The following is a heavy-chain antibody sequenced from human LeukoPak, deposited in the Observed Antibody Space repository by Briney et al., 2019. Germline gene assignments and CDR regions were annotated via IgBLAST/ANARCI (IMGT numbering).Heavy chain of an antibody. V-gene: IGHV1-8*01. D-gene: IGHD6-13*01. CDR3: ARGVEWYSSSWYHGLLGY. CDR1: GYTFTSYD. Sequence: ASVKVSCKASGYTFTSYDINWVRQATGQGLEWMGWMNPNSGNTGYAQKFQGRVTMTRNTSISTAYMELSSLRSEDTAVYYCARGVEWYSSSWYHGLLGYWGQGTLVTVSS. J-gene: IGHJ4*02. CDR2: MNPNSGNT.